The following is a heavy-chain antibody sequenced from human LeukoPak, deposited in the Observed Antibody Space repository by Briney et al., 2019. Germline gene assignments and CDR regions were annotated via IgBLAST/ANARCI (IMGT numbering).Heavy chain of an antibody. CDR3: ARENEHIVVVTAIGPGYFQH. Sequence: SVKVSCKASGGTFSSYAISWVRQAPGQGLEWMGRIIPILGIANYAQKFQGRVTITADKSTSTAYMELSSLRSEDTAVYYCARENEHIVVVTAIGPGYFQHWGQGTLVTVSS. V-gene: IGHV1-69*04. J-gene: IGHJ1*01. CDR2: IIPILGIA. CDR1: GGTFSSYA. D-gene: IGHD2-21*02.